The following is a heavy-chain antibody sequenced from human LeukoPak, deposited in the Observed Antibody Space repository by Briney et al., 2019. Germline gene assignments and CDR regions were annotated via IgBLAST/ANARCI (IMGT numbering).Heavy chain of an antibody. J-gene: IGHJ6*03. Sequence: GASVRVSCKASGGTFSSYAISWVRQAPGQGLEWMGGIIPIFGTANYAQKFQGRVTITADKSTSTAYMELSSLRSEDTAVYYCARVQFPRGYYYYMDVWGKGTTVTVSS. CDR3: ARVQFPRGYYYYMDV. V-gene: IGHV1-69*06. CDR1: GGTFSSYA. D-gene: IGHD3-10*01. CDR2: IIPIFGTA.